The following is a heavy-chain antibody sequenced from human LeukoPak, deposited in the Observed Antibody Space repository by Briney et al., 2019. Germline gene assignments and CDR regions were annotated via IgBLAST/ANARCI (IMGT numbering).Heavy chain of an antibody. J-gene: IGHJ4*02. V-gene: IGHV1-2*02. CDR3: ARSSYDFWSGNFDY. CDR1: GYTFTAYY. CDR2: INPNSGDT. D-gene: IGHD3-3*01. Sequence: ASVKVSCKASGYTFTAYYMYWVRQAPGQGLEWMGWINPNSGDTNYAQKFQGRVTMTRDTSISTAYLEPSRLSSDDTAMYYCARSSYDFWSGNFDYWGQGALVTVSS.